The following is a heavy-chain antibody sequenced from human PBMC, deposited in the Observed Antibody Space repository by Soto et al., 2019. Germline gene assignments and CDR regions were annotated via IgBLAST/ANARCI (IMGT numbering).Heavy chain of an antibody. D-gene: IGHD2-21*02. CDR1: GYTFTSYG. CDR2: ISAYNGNT. J-gene: IGHJ4*02. CDR3: ARDGAYCGGDCYSSDY. V-gene: IGHV1-18*01. Sequence: ASVKVSCKASGYTFTSYGISWVRQAPGQGLEWMGWISAYNGNTNYAQKLQGRVTMTTDTSTSTAYMELRSLRSDDTAVYYCARDGAYCGGDCYSSDYRGQGTLVTVSS.